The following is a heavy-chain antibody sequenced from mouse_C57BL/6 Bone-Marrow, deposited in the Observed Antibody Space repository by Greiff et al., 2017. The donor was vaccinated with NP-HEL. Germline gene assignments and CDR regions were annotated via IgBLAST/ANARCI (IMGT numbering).Heavy chain of an antibody. D-gene: IGHD1-1*01. CDR3: ARDGYYYGSSYVWFAY. CDR2: INPSTGGT. Sequence: EVQLQESGPELVKPGASVKISCKASGYSFTGYYMNWVKQSPEKSLEWIGEINPSTGGTTYNQKFKAKATLTVDKSSSTAYMQLKSLTSEDSAVYYCARDGYYYGSSYVWFAYWGQGTLVTVSA. V-gene: IGHV1-42*01. CDR1: GYSFTGYY. J-gene: IGHJ3*01.